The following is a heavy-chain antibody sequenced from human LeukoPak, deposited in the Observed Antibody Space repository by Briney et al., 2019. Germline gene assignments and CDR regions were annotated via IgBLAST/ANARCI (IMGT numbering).Heavy chain of an antibody. D-gene: IGHD5-12*01. Sequence: PGGSLRLPCAASGFTFSSYAMSWIRQAPVKGLEWVSAISGSGGSTYYADSVKGRFTISRDNSKNTLYLQMNSLRAEDTAVYYCAKVLGVATSYYYGMDVWGQGTTVTVSS. CDR1: GFTFSSYA. V-gene: IGHV3-23*01. CDR3: AKVLGVATSYYYGMDV. J-gene: IGHJ6*02. CDR2: ISGSGGST.